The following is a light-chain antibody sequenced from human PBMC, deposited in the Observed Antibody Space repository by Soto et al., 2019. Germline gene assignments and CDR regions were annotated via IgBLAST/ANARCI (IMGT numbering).Light chain of an antibody. J-gene: IGKJ4*01. CDR1: QDISHY. CDR3: QQYDNLPLT. V-gene: IGKV1-33*01. Sequence: DIQMTQSPSSPSASVGDTVTINCQASQDISHYLNWYQQKPGKAPDLLIYDASKLETGVPSRFSGSGSGTDFSFTISSLQPEDIATYYCQQYDNLPLTFGGGTKVDIK. CDR2: DAS.